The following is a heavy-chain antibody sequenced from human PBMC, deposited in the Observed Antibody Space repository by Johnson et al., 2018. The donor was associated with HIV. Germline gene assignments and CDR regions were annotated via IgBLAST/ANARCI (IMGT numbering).Heavy chain of an antibody. CDR1: GFTVSSNY. CDR3: AKIIGYSSGLEI. D-gene: IGHD6-19*01. J-gene: IGHJ3*02. Sequence: VQLVESGGSVVRPGRSLRLSCAASGFTVSSNYMSWVRQAPGKGLEWVSVIYSGGSTYYAYSVKGRFTISRDNSKNTLYLQMNSLRAEDTAVYYCAKIIGYSSGLEIWGQGTMVTVSS. V-gene: IGHV3-66*02. CDR2: IYSGGST.